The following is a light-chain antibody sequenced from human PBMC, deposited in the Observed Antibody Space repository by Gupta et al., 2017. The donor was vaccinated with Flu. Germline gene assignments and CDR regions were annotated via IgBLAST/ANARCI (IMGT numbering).Light chain of an antibody. CDR1: SSDVGGYNY. CDR2: EVS. J-gene: IGLJ1*01. V-gene: IGLV2-14*01. Sequence: ALTQPASVPGSPGQSLTISCTGPSSDVGGYNYVSWYQQHPGKAHKLMIYEVSNRPSGVASRFSGSKSGNTASLTISGRQAEDGADYYCSAYTSSSTLVFGTGTKVTVL. CDR3: SAYTSSSTLV.